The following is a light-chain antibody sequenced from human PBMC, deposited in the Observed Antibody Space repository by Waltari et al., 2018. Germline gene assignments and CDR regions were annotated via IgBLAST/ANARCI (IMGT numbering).Light chain of an antibody. V-gene: IGLV1-44*01. CDR3: AAWDDRMNGHWV. J-gene: IGLJ3*02. CDR1: SSNIGDNV. Sequence: QSVLTQPPSASGTPGQRVTISCSGSSSNIGDNVVNWSQQLPGKAPKLLIYRNAQRPSGVPDRLSASKSGTSASLAISGLQSEDEADYYCAAWDDRMNGHWVFGGGTKVTVL. CDR2: RNA.